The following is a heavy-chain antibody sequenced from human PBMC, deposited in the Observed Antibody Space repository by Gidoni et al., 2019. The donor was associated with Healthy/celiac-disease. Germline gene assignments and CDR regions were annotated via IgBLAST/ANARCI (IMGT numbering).Heavy chain of an antibody. J-gene: IGHJ6*03. D-gene: IGHD3-3*01. CDR2: ISSSSSYI. CDR3: ARDVDGITIFGVSYYYMDV. V-gene: IGHV3-21*01. Sequence: ALVKPGGSLRLSCAASGFTFSSYSMNWVRQAPGKVLEWVYTISSSSSYIYYADSVKGRFTSSRDTAKNSLYLQMNSLRAEDTAVYYCARDVDGITIFGVSYYYMDVWGKVTTVTVSS. CDR1: GFTFSSYS.